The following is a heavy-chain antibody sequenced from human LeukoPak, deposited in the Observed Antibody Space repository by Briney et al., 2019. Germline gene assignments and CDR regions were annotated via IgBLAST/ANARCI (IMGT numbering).Heavy chain of an antibody. D-gene: IGHD6-6*01. CDR3: ARGITARPYYFDY. V-gene: IGHV4-34*01. CDR1: GGSFSGYY. J-gene: IGHJ4*02. Sequence: PSETLSLTCAVYGGSFSGYYWSWIRQPPGKGLEWIGEINHSGSTNYNPSLKSRVTISVDTSKNQFSLKLSSVTAADTAVYYCARGITARPYYFDYWGQGTLVTVSS. CDR2: INHSGST.